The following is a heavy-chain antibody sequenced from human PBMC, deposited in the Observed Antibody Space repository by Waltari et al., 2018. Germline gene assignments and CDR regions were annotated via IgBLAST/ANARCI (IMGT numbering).Heavy chain of an antibody. J-gene: IGHJ4*02. Sequence: QLLEPGGGLVEPGGSLRLSCVGSGFPFSRFAFSWVRQAPGKGLEGVSAFSNAGRTYYAASVRGRFTVIRDDDKSTLYMQMDDLRVEDTAVYYCAKDHPTSGWPAFEVWGQGTVVTVSS. CDR3: AKDHPTSGWPAFEV. CDR2: FSNAGRT. D-gene: IGHD6-19*01. CDR1: GFPFSRFA. V-gene: IGHV3-23*01.